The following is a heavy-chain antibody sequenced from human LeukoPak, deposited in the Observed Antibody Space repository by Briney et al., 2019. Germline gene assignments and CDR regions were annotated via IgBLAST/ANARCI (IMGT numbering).Heavy chain of an antibody. V-gene: IGHV3-21*01. CDR3: ARDQGSGYYTAVGLLNYIDY. Sequence: GGSLRLSCAASGFTFSSYSMNWVRQAPGKGLEWVSSISSSSSYIYYADSVKGRFTISRDNAKNSLYLQMNSLRAEDTAVYYCARDQGSGYYTAVGLLNYIDYWGQGTLVTVSS. J-gene: IGHJ4*02. CDR1: GFTFSSYS. D-gene: IGHD3-3*01. CDR2: ISSSSSYI.